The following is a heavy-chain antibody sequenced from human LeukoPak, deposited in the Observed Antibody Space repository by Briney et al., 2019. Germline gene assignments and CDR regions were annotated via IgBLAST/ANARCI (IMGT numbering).Heavy chain of an antibody. CDR1: GYTFTSYG. D-gene: IGHD6-19*01. V-gene: IGHV1-8*01. CDR2: MNPNSGNT. Sequence: ASVKVSCKASGYTFTSYGINWVRQATGQGLEWMGRMNPNSGNTGYAQKFQGRVTMTRNTSISTAYMELSSLRSEDTAVYYCARGLHSGWYRYYYYGMDVWGQGTTVTVSS. J-gene: IGHJ6*02. CDR3: ARGLHSGWYRYYYYGMDV.